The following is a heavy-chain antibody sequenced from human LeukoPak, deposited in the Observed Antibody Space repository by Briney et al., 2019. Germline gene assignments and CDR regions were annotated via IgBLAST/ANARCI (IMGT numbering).Heavy chain of an antibody. CDR1: GFTFNSDA. CDR2: IDESGGSI. Sequence: GGSLRLSCAATGFTFNSDAMSWVRQAPGKGLEWVSGIDESGGSIYYADSVKGRFTISRDNSKNTLDLQMNSLRAEDTAVYYCARDYGSRGSSSYPFDNWSQGTLVTVSP. J-gene: IGHJ4*02. CDR3: ARDYGSRGSSSYPFDN. D-gene: IGHD3-10*01. V-gene: IGHV3-23*01.